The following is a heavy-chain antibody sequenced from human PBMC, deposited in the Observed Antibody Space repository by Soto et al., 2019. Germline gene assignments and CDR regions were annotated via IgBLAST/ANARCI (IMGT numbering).Heavy chain of an antibody. CDR2: INAGNGNT. D-gene: IGHD3-10*01. CDR3: ARDLRLLWFGEPVGGFDY. CDR1: GYTFTSYA. V-gene: IGHV1-3*01. J-gene: IGHJ4*02. Sequence: ASVKVSCKASGYTFTSYAMHWVRQAPGQRLEWMGWINAGNGNTKYSQKFQGRVTITRDTSASTAYMELSSLRSEDTAVYYCARDLRLLWFGEPVGGFDYWGQGTLVTV.